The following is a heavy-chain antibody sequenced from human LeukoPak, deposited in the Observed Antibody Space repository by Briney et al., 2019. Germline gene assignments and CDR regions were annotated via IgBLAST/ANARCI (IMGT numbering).Heavy chain of an antibody. V-gene: IGHV1-18*01. D-gene: IGHD2-2*01. CDR1: GYTFTSYG. Sequence: ASVKVSCKASGYTFTSYGISWVRQAPGQGLEWMGWISAYNGNTNYAQKLQGRVTMTTDTSTSTAYMELRSLRSDDTAVYFFFREEDGIRYCSSTSCYAFDIWGQGTMVTVSS. CDR2: ISAYNGNT. J-gene: IGHJ3*02. CDR3: FREEDGIRYCSSTSCYAFDI.